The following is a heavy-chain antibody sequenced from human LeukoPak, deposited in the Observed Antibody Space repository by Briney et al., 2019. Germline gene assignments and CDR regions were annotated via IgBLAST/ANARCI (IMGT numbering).Heavy chain of an antibody. CDR1: GFTFSSYS. CDR2: ISSSSSTI. J-gene: IGHJ4*02. D-gene: IGHD5-18*01. CDR3: ARGVYSYGPDY. Sequence: PGGSLRLSCAASGFTFSSYSMNWVRQAPGKGLEWVSYISSSSSTIYYADSVRGRFTISRDNAKNSLYLQMNSLRAEDTAVYYCARGVYSYGPDYWGQGTLVTVSS. V-gene: IGHV3-48*01.